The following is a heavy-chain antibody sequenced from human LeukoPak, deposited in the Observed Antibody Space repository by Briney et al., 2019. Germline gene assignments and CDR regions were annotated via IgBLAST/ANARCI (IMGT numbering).Heavy chain of an antibody. D-gene: IGHD2-15*01. V-gene: IGHV3-23*01. CDR2: ISGSGGST. J-gene: IGHJ4*02. Sequence: GGSLRLSCAASGFTFSSYAMTWVRQAPGKGLEWVSAISGSGGSTYYADSVKGRFTISRDNSRNTLYLQMNSLRAEDTAVYYCARRVVYYFDYWGQGTLVTVSS. CDR3: ARRVVYYFDY. CDR1: GFTFSSYA.